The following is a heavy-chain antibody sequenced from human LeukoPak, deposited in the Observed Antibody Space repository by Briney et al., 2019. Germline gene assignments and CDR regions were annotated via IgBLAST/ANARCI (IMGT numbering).Heavy chain of an antibody. CDR3: ARESGDSSSWTGMDV. CDR2: IWYDGSNK. CDR1: GFTFSSYG. Sequence: PGRSLRLSCAASGFTFSSYGMHWVRQAPGKGLEWVAVIWYDGSNKYYADSVKGRFTISRDNSKNTLYLQMNSLRAEDTAVYYCARESGDSSSWTGMDVWGQGTTVTVSS. J-gene: IGHJ6*02. V-gene: IGHV3-33*01. D-gene: IGHD6-13*01.